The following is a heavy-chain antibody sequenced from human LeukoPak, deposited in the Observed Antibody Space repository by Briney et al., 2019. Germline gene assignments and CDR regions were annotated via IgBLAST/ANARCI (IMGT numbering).Heavy chain of an antibody. D-gene: IGHD3-10*01. CDR2: IYPRDGST. V-gene: IGHV1-46*01. Sequence: ASVKVSCKASGYTFTSNYIHWVRQAPGQGLEWMGMIYPRDGSTSYAQKFQGRVTITADESTSTAYMELSSLRSEDTAVYYCASVRGGEYYYGMDVWGQGTTVTVSS. CDR1: GYTFTSNY. CDR3: ASVRGGEYYYGMDV. J-gene: IGHJ6*02.